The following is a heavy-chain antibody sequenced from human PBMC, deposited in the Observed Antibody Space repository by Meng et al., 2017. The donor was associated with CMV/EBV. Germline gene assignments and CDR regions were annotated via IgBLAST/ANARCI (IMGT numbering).Heavy chain of an antibody. J-gene: IGHJ4*02. CDR1: GGSFSGYY. CDR3: ARVWDSGWDY. V-gene: IGHV4-34*01. Sequence: HVVLSQGGAGLLKPSEALFLTCAGYGGSFSGYYWSWIRQPPGKGLEWIGEINHSGSTNYNPSLKSRVTISVDTSKNQFSLKLSSVTAADTAVYYCARVWDSGWDYWGQGTLVTVSS. CDR2: INHSGST. D-gene: IGHD3-22*01.